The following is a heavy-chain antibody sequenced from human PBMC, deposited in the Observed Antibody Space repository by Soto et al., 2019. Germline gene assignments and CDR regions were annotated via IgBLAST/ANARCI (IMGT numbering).Heavy chain of an antibody. J-gene: IGHJ3*02. CDR2: IYPGDSDT. CDR3: ARREYYGSGSYLNDAFDI. V-gene: IGHV5-51*01. CDR1: GYSFTSYW. Sequence: GESLKISCKGSGYSFTSYWIGWVRQMPGKGLEWMGIIYPGDSDTRYSPSFQGQVTISADKSISTAYLQWSSLKASDTAMYYCARREYYGSGSYLNDAFDIWGQGTMVTVSS. D-gene: IGHD3-10*01.